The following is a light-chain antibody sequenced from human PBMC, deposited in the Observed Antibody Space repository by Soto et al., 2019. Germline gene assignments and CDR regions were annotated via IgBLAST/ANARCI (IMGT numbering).Light chain of an antibody. V-gene: IGKV3-11*01. J-gene: IGKJ5*01. CDR3: QHRTNWPPVT. CDR1: QSVGSH. Sequence: EIVLTQSPATLSLSPGERLALSCRASQSVGSHLAWYQQKPGQAPRLLIYDASSRATGIPARFSGSGSGTDFTLTISSLESEDFAVYYCQHRTNWPPVTFGQGTRLDVK. CDR2: DAS.